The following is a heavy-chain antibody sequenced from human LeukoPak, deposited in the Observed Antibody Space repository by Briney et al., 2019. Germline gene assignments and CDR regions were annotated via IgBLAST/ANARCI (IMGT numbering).Heavy chain of an antibody. Sequence: GESLKVSCKGSGYSFTSYWIGWVRQMPGKGLDWMGIIYPGDSDTRYSPSFQSQVTMSADKAISTAYLQWSSLKASDTAMYYCARLITIFGVVKGPFDIWGQGTLVTVSS. CDR1: GYSFTSYW. CDR2: IYPGDSDT. V-gene: IGHV5-51*01. J-gene: IGHJ3*02. CDR3: ARLITIFGVVKGPFDI. D-gene: IGHD3-3*01.